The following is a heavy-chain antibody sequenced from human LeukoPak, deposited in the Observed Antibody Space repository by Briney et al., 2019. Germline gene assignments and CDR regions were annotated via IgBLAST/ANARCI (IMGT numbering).Heavy chain of an antibody. CDR1: GFTFSSYG. J-gene: IGHJ6*03. V-gene: IGHV3-30*02. CDR3: AKDATGPLNYYYYMDV. D-gene: IGHD1-1*01. CDR2: RQNDGSNK. Sequence: PGGSLRLSCAASGFTFSSYGMYWVRQAPPTGLERVAFRQNDGSNKYYEDSVKGRFTISRDNSKNTLYLQMTSLRAEDTAVYYCAKDATGPLNYYYYMDVWGKGTTVTICS.